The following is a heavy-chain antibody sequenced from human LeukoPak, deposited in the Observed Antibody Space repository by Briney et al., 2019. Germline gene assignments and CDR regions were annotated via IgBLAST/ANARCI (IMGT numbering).Heavy chain of an antibody. J-gene: IGHJ4*02. CDR3: ARRSRPIWFGESEYYFDY. CDR2: IYYSGST. V-gene: IGHV4-39*07. Sequence: SETLSLTCTVSGGSISGSSYYWGWIRQPPGKGLEWIGSIYYSGSTYYNPSLKSRVTISVDTSKNQFSLKLSSVTAADTAVYYCARRSRPIWFGESEYYFDYWGQGTLVTVSS. D-gene: IGHD3-10*01. CDR1: GGSISGSSYY.